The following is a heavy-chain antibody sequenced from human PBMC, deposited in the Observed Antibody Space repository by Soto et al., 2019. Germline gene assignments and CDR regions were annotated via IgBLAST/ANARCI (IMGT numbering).Heavy chain of an antibody. CDR2: ISYDGSNK. D-gene: IGHD1-26*01. Sequence: QVQLVESGGGVVQPGRSLRLSCAASGFTFSSYGMHWVRQAPGKGLEWVAVISYDGSNKYYADSVKGRFTISRDNSKNTLYLQMNSLRAEDTAVYYCAKDLSVGANGPCLWGQGTLVTVSS. J-gene: IGHJ4*02. CDR1: GFTFSSYG. V-gene: IGHV3-30*18. CDR3: AKDLSVGANGPCL.